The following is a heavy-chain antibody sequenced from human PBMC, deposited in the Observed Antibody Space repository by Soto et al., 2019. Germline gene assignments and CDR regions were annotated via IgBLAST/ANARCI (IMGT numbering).Heavy chain of an antibody. Sequence: TLSLTCAVSGGSISSGGSSWSWIRQPPGKGLEWIGYIYHSGSTYYNPSLKSRVTISVDRSQNQFSLKLSSVTAADTAVYYCARAGDSSGPVALGYWGQGTLVTVSS. CDR1: GGSISSGGSS. CDR2: IYHSGST. CDR3: ARAGDSSGPVALGY. D-gene: IGHD6-19*01. V-gene: IGHV4-30-2*01. J-gene: IGHJ4*02.